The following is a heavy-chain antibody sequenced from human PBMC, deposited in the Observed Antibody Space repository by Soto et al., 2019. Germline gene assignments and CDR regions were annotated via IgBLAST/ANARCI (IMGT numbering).Heavy chain of an antibody. D-gene: IGHD3-9*01. V-gene: IGHV1-69*13. J-gene: IGHJ6*02. CDR2: IIPIFGTA. CDR3: ARDYDILSVQRVAPGDYVFYGMDD. Sequence: SVKVSCKASGGTFSSYAISWVRQAPGQGLEWMGGIIPIFGTANYAQKFQGRVTITADESTSTAYMELSSLRSEDTAVYYCARDYDILSVQRVAPGDYVFYGMDDWGQGTTVTVSS. CDR1: GGTFSSYA.